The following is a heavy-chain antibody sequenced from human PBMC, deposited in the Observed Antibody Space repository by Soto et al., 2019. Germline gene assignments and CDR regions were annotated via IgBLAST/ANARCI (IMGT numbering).Heavy chain of an antibody. V-gene: IGHV4-61*01. D-gene: IGHD3-22*01. CDR1: GGSVSSGSYY. CDR2: IYYSGSA. J-gene: IGHJ4*02. CDR3: ARGVYYYDSSGYYSDY. Sequence: PSETLCRTCTVSGGSVSSGSYYWSGIRQPPGKGLEWIGYIYYSGSANYNPSLKSRVTISVDTSKNQFSLKLSSVTAADTAVYYCARGVYYYDSSGYYSDYWGQGTLVTSPQ.